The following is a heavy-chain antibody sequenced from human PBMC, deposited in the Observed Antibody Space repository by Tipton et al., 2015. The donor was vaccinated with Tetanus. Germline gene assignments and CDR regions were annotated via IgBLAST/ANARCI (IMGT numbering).Heavy chain of an antibody. Sequence: GLVKPSETLSLTCTVSGGSISTYYWSWIRQPAGKGLEWIGRIYTSGSTDYNPSLKRRVTMSVDTSNNQFPLKLSSVTAADTAVYYCARDVWRYYDSSGYQDHDAFDIWGQGTMVTVSS. CDR1: GGSISTYY. V-gene: IGHV4-4*07. CDR2: IYTSGST. D-gene: IGHD3-22*01. CDR3: ARDVWRYYDSSGYQDHDAFDI. J-gene: IGHJ3*02.